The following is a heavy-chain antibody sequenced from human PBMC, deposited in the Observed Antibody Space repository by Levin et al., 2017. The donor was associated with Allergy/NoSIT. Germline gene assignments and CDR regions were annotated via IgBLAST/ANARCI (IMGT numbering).Heavy chain of an antibody. J-gene: IGHJ2*01. CDR2: IWFDESNK. D-gene: IGHD6-19*01. CDR1: GFTFSNSG. Sequence: PGGSLRLSCVASGFTFSNSGMHWVRQAPGKGLEWVAVIWFDESNKYYADSVKGRFTISRDNSKNTMYLQMNSLRAEDTAVYYCARVGDLATSGWKYWYVDLWGRGTLVTVSS. V-gene: IGHV3-33*01. CDR3: ARVGDLATSGWKYWYVDL.